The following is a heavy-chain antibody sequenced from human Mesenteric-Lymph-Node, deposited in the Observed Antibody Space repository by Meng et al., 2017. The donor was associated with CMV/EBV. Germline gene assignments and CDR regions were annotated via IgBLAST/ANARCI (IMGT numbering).Heavy chain of an antibody. CDR3: ARSCSSATCRAPSPDY. CDR1: GYTFTASY. J-gene: IGHJ4*02. CDR2: INPHSGGP. D-gene: IGHD2-2*01. Sequence: ASVKVSCKASGYTFTASYMHWVRQAPGQGLEWMGWINPHSGGPKYAQKLQGRVTVTRDTSISTVYMELSRLRSDDTAVYFCARSCSSATCRAPSPDYWGQGTLVTVSS. V-gene: IGHV1-2*02.